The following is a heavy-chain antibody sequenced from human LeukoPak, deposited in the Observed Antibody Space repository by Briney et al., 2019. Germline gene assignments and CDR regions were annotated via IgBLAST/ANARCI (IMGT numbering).Heavy chain of an antibody. CDR1: GYTFTSYY. V-gene: IGHV1-46*01. CDR2: INPSGGST. J-gene: IGHJ4*02. CDR3: AKIAARDTGEGY. Sequence: GASVKVSCKASGYTFTSYYMHWVRQAPGQGLEWMGIINPSGGSTSYAQKFQGRVTMTRDTSTSTVYMELSSLRSEDTAIYYCAKIAARDTGEGYWGQGTLVTVSS. D-gene: IGHD6-6*01.